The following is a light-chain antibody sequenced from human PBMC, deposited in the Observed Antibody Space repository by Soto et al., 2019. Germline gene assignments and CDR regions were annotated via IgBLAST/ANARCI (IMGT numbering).Light chain of an antibody. J-gene: IGKJ1*01. CDR2: GAS. CDR1: QSVSRN. V-gene: IGKV3-15*01. CDR3: QQYNNWPPWT. Sequence: EIVMTQSPATLSVSPGERATLSCRASQSVSRNLAWYQQKPGQPPRLLIYGASTRATGIPARFSGSGPGTEFTLTISSLQSEDSAVYYCQQYNNWPPWTFGQGTKVDIK.